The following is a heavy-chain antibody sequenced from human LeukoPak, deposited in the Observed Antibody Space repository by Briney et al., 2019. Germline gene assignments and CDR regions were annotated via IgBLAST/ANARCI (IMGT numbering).Heavy chain of an antibody. CDR3: ARYFDS. CDR1: GGPISSGGYY. Sequence: SETLSLTCTVSGGPISSGGYYWSWIRQYPGKGLEWIGYIYYSGNTYYNPSLKSRVTISLDTSKNQFSLKLNSVTAADTAVYYCARYFDSWGQGTLVTVSS. J-gene: IGHJ4*02. CDR2: IYYSGNT. V-gene: IGHV4-31*03.